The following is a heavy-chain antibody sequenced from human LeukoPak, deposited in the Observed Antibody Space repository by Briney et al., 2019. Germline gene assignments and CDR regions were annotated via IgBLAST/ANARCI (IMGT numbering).Heavy chain of an antibody. D-gene: IGHD1-26*01. CDR2: IYTSGST. J-gene: IGHJ4*02. V-gene: IGHV4-4*07. CDR1: SGSISSYY. CDR3: SRESGPFSPFGF. Sequence: SETLSLTCTVSSGSISSYYWSWIRQPAGKGLEWIGRIYTSGSTNYNPSLKSRVTISIDMSRNQFSLKLSSLTAADTAVYYCSRESGPFSPFGFWGQGTLVSVHS.